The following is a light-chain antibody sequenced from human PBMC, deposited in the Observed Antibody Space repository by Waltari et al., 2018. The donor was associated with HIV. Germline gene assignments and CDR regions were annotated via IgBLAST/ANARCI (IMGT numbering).Light chain of an antibody. Sequence: AIQMTQSPSPLSASVGDRVTITCRASQGIRNDLGWFQHKPGKAPKLLIYTASSLQSGVPSRFSGSGSGTDFTLTISNLQPEDFATYYCLQDYNYPLTFGQGTKVEIK. J-gene: IGKJ1*01. CDR1: QGIRND. CDR2: TAS. CDR3: LQDYNYPLT. V-gene: IGKV1-6*01.